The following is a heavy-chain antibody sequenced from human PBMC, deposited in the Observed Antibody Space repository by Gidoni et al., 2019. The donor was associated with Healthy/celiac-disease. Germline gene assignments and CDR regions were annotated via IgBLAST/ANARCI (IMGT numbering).Heavy chain of an antibody. J-gene: IGHJ6*02. CDR3: ATCRAPLPDLEPYDYYYYYYGMDV. CDR1: GGTFSSSA. Sequence: QVQLVQSGAEVKKPGSSVKVSCKASGGTFSSSAISWVRQAPVQGLEWMGGIIPIFGTANYAQKFQGRVTITADKSTSTAYMELSSLRSEDTAVYYCATCRAPLPDLEPYDYYYYYYGMDVWGQGTTVTVSS. CDR2: IIPIFGTA. V-gene: IGHV1-69*06. D-gene: IGHD1-1*01.